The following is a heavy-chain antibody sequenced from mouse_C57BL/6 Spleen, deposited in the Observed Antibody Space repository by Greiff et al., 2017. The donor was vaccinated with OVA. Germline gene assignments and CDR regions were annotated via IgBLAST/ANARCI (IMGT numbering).Heavy chain of an antibody. CDR3: TRSWDGFDY. CDR1: GYTFTDYE. Sequence: QVQLKESGAELVRPGASVTLSCKASGYTFTDYEMHWVKQTPVHGLEWIGAIDPETGGTAYNQKFKGKAILTADKSSSTAYMELRSLTSEDSAVYYCTRSWDGFDYWGQGTTLTVSA. D-gene: IGHD4-1*01. CDR2: IDPETGGT. V-gene: IGHV1-15*01. J-gene: IGHJ2*01.